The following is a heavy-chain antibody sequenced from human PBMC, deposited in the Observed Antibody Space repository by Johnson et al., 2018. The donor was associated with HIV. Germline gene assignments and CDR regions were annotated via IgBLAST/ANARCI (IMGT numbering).Heavy chain of an antibody. CDR2: IKQDGSEK. V-gene: IGHV3-7*05. J-gene: IGHJ3*02. CDR1: GFTFSSYA. D-gene: IGHD1-7*01. CDR3: ARGGYNWNYGQGGAFDI. Sequence: VQLVESGGGVVQPGRSLRLSCAASGFTFSSYAMHWVRQAPGKGLEWVANIKQDGSEKYYVDSVKGRFTISRDNAKNSLYLQMNSLRAEDTAVYYCARGGYNWNYGQGGAFDIWGQGTMVTVSS.